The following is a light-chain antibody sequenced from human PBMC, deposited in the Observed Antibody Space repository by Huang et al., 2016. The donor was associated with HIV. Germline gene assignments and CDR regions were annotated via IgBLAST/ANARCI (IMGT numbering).Light chain of an antibody. CDR1: PRLTNNF. CDR3: QQYGKSPWT. J-gene: IGKJ1*01. CDR2: RTS. V-gene: IGKV3-20*01. Sequence: EILLTQSPGTLSLSPGEIATLSCRASPRLTNNFFAWYQKIPGQTPRLLIHRTSLRSTGIPDIFSGSVSGTDFTLTITRLEPEDFVVYYCQQYGKSPWTFGQGTKVDI.